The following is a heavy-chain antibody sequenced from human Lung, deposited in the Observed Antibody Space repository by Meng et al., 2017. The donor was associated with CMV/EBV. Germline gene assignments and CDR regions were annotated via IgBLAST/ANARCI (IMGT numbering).Heavy chain of an antibody. D-gene: IGHD6-13*01. CDR1: GFTFGSYA. CDR2: ISYDGSNK. CDR3: ARDSRGSWYYSHGDYYYGMDV. Sequence: SLKISXAASGFTFGSYAMHWVRQAPGKGLEWVAVISYDGSNKYYADSVKGRFTISRDNSKNTLYLQMNSLRAEDTAVYYCARDSRGSWYYSHGDYYYGMDVWGQGTTVTVSS. V-gene: IGHV3-30-3*01. J-gene: IGHJ6*02.